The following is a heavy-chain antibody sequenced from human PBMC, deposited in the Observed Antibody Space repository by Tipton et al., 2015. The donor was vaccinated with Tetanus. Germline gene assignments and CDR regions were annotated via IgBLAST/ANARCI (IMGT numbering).Heavy chain of an antibody. CDR2: ISVYNGNT. D-gene: IGHD6-19*01. V-gene: IGHV1-18*01. CDR3: ARVPTNPLAVDRPTDY. Sequence: QSGPEVKKPGASVKVSCKASGYNFNTFGISWVRQAPGQGLEWMGWISVYNGNTNYAQKVQGRVTMTTDTPTSTAYMELRSLRSDDTAVYYCARVPTNPLAVDRPTDYWGQGTLVTVSS. J-gene: IGHJ4*02. CDR1: GYNFNTFG.